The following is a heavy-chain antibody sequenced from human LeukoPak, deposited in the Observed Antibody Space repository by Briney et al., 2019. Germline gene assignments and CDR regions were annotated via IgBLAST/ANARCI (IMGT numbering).Heavy chain of an antibody. J-gene: IGHJ5*02. CDR2: IYYSGST. D-gene: IGHD3-10*01. CDR3: ARRAELWFGKFDP. V-gene: IGHV4-59*12. Sequence: SETLSLTCTVSGGSISSYYWSWIRQPPGKGLEWIGYIYYSGSTNYNPSLKSRVTISVDTSKNQFSLKLSSVTAADTAVYYCARRAELWFGKFDPWGQGTLVTVSS. CDR1: GGSISSYY.